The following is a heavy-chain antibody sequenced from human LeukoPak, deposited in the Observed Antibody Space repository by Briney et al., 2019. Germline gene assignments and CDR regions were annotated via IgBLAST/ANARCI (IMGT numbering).Heavy chain of an antibody. D-gene: IGHD3-9*01. J-gene: IGHJ4*02. CDR2: ISSSSSYI. V-gene: IGHV3-21*01. CDR1: GFTFSSYS. CDR3: AREPPLRYFDWSLYYFDY. Sequence: GGSLRLSCAASGFTFSSYSMSWVRQAPGKGLEWVSSISSSSSYIYYADSVKGRFTISRDNAKNSLYLQMNSLRAEDTAVYYCAREPPLRYFDWSLYYFDYWGQGTLVTVSS.